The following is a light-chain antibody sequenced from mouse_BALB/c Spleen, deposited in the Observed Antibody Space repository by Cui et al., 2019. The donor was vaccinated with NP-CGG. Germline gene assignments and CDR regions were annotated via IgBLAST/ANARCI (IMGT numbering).Light chain of an antibody. CDR2: GTN. Sequence: QAVVTHGSALTTSPGETVTLTFRSSTGPVTTSNYANWVQEKPDHLFNGLIGGTNNRAPGVPARFSGSLIGDKAALTITGAQTEDEAIYFCALWYSNHWVFGGGTKLTVL. V-gene: IGLV1*01. CDR1: TGPVTTSNY. J-gene: IGLJ1*01. CDR3: ALWYSNHWV.